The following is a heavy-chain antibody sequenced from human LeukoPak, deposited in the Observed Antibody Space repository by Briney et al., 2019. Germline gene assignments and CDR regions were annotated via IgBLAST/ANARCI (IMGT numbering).Heavy chain of an antibody. J-gene: IGHJ4*02. D-gene: IGHD3-10*01. CDR1: GFTFSSYG. CDR3: ARASGPFDY. CDR2: IWFDGSNK. V-gene: IGHV3-33*01. Sequence: PGRSLRLSCVASGFTFSSYGMHWVRQAPGKGLEWVAVIWFDGSNKYYADSVKGRFTISRDNSRNTLYLQMNSLRIEDTAVYYCARASGPFDYWGRGTLVTVSS.